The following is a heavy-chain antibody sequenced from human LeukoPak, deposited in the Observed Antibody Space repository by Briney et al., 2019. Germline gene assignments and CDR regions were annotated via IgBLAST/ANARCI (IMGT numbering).Heavy chain of an antibody. Sequence: SETLSLTWTVSGGSISSYYWSWIRQPPGKGLEWIGYIYYSGSTNYNPSLKSRVTISVDTSKNQFSMNLNSVTAADTAVYYCAGAPQYYDFWSGYLGPFDYWGQGTLVTVSS. D-gene: IGHD3-3*01. V-gene: IGHV4-59*12. CDR1: GGSISSYY. CDR2: IYYSGST. CDR3: AGAPQYYDFWSGYLGPFDY. J-gene: IGHJ4*02.